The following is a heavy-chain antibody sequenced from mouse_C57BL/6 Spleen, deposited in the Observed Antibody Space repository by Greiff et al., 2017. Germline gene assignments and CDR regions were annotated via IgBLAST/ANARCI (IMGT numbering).Heavy chain of an antibody. D-gene: IGHD4-1*02. CDR1: GYSITSDY. CDR2: ISYSGST. J-gene: IGHJ4*01. CDR3: ARSQLGNYYAMDY. V-gene: IGHV3-8*01. Sequence: EVHLVESGPGLAKPSQTLSLTCSVTGYSITSDYWNWIRKFPGNKLEYMGYISYSGSTYYNPSLKSRISITRDTSKNQYYLQLNSVTTEDTATYYCARSQLGNYYAMDYWGQGTSVTVSS.